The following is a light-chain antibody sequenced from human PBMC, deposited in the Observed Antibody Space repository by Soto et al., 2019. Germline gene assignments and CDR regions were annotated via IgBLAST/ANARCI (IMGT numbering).Light chain of an antibody. V-gene: IGKV3-20*01. Sequence: DIVLTQSPGTMSLSPGERATLSCRASQSVTSSYLAWYQQKPGQAPRPLIYGASLRAPGIPDRFSGSGSGTDFTLTISRLEPEDFAVYYCQQYGSSPITFGQGTRLEIK. CDR2: GAS. CDR1: QSVTSSY. CDR3: QQYGSSPIT. J-gene: IGKJ5*01.